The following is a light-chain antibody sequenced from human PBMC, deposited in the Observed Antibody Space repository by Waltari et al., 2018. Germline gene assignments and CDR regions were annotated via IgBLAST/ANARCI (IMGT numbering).Light chain of an antibody. CDR3: QQLDSYPIT. CDR2: AAS. CDR1: QCIRSY. Sequence: DIQFTPSPSFLSASVGDRVTITCRASQCIRSYLAWYQQKPGKAPKLLIYAASTLQSGVPSRFSGSGSGTECTLTISSLQPEDFATYHCQQLDSYPITFGPGSKVDIK. V-gene: IGKV1-9*01. J-gene: IGKJ3*01.